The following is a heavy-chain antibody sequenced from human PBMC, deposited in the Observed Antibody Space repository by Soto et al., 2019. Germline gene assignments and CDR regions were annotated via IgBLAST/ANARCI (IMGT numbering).Heavy chain of an antibody. V-gene: IGHV3-33*01. J-gene: IGHJ4*02. CDR3: ARDRGRLLWRFDY. Sequence: QVQLVESGGGVVQPGRSLRLSCAASGFTFSSYGMHWVRQAPGKGLEWVAVIWYDGSNKYYADSVKGRFTISRDNSKNTLYLQMNSLRAEDTAVYYCARDRGRLLWRFDYWGQGTLVTVSS. CDR2: IWYDGSNK. D-gene: IGHD3-10*01. CDR1: GFTFSSYG.